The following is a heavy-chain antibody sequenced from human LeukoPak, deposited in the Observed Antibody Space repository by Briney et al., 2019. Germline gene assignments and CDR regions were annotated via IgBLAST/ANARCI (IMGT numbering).Heavy chain of an antibody. J-gene: IGHJ6*02. CDR2: IYYSGST. CDR3: ARDQPPGLVYYYYGMDV. V-gene: IGHV4-61*03. CDR1: GGSVSSGSHY. D-gene: IGHD3/OR15-3a*01. Sequence: PSETLSLTCTVSGGSVSSGSHYWSWIRQPPGKGLEWIGYIYYSGSTNYNPSLKSRVTISVDKSRNHFSLNLSSVTAADTAVYYCARDQPPGLVYYYYGMDVWGQGTTVTVSS.